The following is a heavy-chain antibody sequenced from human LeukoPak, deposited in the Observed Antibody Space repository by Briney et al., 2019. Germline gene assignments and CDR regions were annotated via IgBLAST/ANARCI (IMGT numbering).Heavy chain of an antibody. CDR1: GYSFTDYY. CDR3: ARGGHYYSYSMDV. Sequence: GASVKVSCKASGYSFTDYYMHWVRQAPGQGLESMVWINPDSGGTNYPQKFQGRVTMTRDTSISTAYMELSRLRSDDTAVYYCARGGHYYSYSMDVWGKGTTVTVSS. V-gene: IGHV1-2*02. CDR2: INPDSGGT. J-gene: IGHJ6*03.